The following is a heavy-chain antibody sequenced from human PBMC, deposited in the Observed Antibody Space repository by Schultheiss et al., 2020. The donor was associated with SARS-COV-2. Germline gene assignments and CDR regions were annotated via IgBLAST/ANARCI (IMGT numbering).Heavy chain of an antibody. Sequence: GGSLRLSCAASGFTFSSYAMSWVRQAPGKGLVWVSRINSDGSSTSYADSVKGRFTISRDNAKNSLYLQMNSLRAGDTAVYYCARDRQDLSYDYWGQGTLVTVSS. D-gene: IGHD3-16*01. CDR3: ARDRQDLSYDY. J-gene: IGHJ4*02. CDR1: GFTFSSYA. CDR2: INSDGSST. V-gene: IGHV3-74*01.